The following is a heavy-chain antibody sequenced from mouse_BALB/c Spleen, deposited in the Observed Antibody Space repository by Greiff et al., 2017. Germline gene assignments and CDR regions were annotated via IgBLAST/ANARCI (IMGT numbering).Heavy chain of an antibody. J-gene: IGHJ1*01. CDR2: INPSNGRT. V-gene: IGHV1S81*02. D-gene: IGHD2-4*01. Sequence: VQLQQPGAELVKPGASVKLSCKASGYTFTSYWMHWVKQRPGQGLEWIGEINPSNGRTNYNEKFKSKATLTVDKSSSTAYMQLSSLTSEDSAVYYCARLITTYFDVWGAGTTVTVSS. CDR3: ARLITTYFDV. CDR1: GYTFTSYW.